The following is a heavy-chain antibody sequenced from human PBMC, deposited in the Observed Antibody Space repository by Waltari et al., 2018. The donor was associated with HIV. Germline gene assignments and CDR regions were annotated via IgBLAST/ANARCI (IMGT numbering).Heavy chain of an antibody. J-gene: IGHJ6*02. CDR2: IHDSGLT. Sequence: QVHLQESGPGLVKPSETMSLTCNVSGDSLNSGDHYLTWVRQPPGKVLEWIGDIHDSGLTYYNPSLKGRLVISVDTSTNQFSLRLSSVTAADTAIYYAARVHSFEFGLDVWGQGTTVTVSS. CDR1: GDSLNSGDHY. D-gene: IGHD2-15*01. V-gene: IGHV4-30-4*01. CDR3: ARVHSFEFGLDV.